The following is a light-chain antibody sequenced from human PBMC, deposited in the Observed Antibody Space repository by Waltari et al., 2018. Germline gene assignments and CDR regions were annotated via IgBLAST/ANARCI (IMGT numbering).Light chain of an antibody. V-gene: IGLV2-8*01. J-gene: IGLJ2*01. CDR2: EVN. Sequence: QSALTQPPSASGSPGQSVTISCTGTSSDVGGYNYVSWYQQHPGKPPKPMIYEVNNRPSGVPDRFSGSKAVNTASLTVSGLQAEDEADDYCSSYAGSNNYVLFGGGTKLTVL. CDR1: SSDVGGYNY. CDR3: SSYAGSNNYVL.